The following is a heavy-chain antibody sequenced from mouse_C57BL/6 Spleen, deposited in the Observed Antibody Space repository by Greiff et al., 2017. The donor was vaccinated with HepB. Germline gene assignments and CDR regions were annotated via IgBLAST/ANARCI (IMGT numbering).Heavy chain of an antibody. J-gene: IGHJ3*01. CDR2: ISYDGSN. D-gene: IGHD2-3*01. CDR3: ARAYDGYYPFAY. CDR1: GYSITSGYY. Sequence: EVKLMESGPGLVKPSQSLSLTCSVTGYSITSGYYWNWTRRFPGNKLEWMGYISYDGSNNYNPSLKNRISITRDTSKNQFFLKLNSVTTEDTATYYCARAYDGYYPFAYWGQGTLVTVSA. V-gene: IGHV3-6*01.